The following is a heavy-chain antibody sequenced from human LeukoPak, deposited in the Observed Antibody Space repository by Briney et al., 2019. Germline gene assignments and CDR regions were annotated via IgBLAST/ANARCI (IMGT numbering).Heavy chain of an antibody. Sequence: ASVKVSCKASGYTFTSYYMHWVRQAPGQGLEWMGIISPSGGSTSYAQKFQGRVTMTRDTSTSTVYMELSSLRSEDTAVYYCARDRITMVRGVQNWFDPWGQGTLVTVSS. CDR2: ISPSGGST. CDR1: GYTFTSYY. CDR3: ARDRITMVRGVQNWFDP. D-gene: IGHD3-10*01. J-gene: IGHJ5*02. V-gene: IGHV1-46*01.